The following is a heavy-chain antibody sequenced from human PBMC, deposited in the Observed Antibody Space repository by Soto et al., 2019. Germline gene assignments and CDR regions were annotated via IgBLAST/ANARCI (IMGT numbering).Heavy chain of an antibody. CDR3: ARETGSGWFFDY. CDR1: GFTFSSYA. Sequence: QVQLVESGGGVVQPGRSLRLSCAASGFTFSSYAMHWVRQAPGKGLEWVAVISYDGSNKYYADSVKGRFTISRDNSKKTLYLQMNSLRAEDTAVYYCARETGSGWFFDYWGQGTLVTVSS. J-gene: IGHJ4*02. D-gene: IGHD6-19*01. V-gene: IGHV3-30-3*01. CDR2: ISYDGSNK.